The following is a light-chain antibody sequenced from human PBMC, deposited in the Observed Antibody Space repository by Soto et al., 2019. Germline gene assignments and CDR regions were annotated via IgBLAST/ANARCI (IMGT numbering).Light chain of an antibody. CDR3: RSYTISSTYV. CDR1: SSDVGGYNY. V-gene: IGLV2-14*01. J-gene: IGLJ1*01. CDR2: DVS. Sequence: QSALTQPASVSGSPGQSIAISCTGTSSDVGGYNYVSWYQQHPGKAPKLLINDVSNRPSGVSSRFAGSKSGNTASLTISGLQAEDEADYYCRSYTISSTYVFGTGTKVTVL.